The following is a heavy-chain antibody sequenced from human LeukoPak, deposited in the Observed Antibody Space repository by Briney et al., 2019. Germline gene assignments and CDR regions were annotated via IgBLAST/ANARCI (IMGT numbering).Heavy chain of an antibody. V-gene: IGHV3-48*01. CDR3: ARARGQWRPRYFDY. CDR2: ISSSGTTM. J-gene: IGHJ4*02. D-gene: IGHD6-19*01. CDR1: GFTFSSYS. Sequence: GGSLRLSCAASGFTFSSYSMNWVRQAPGKGLEWISYISSSGTTMFYADSVKGRFTISRDNSKNTLYLQMNSLRAEDTAVYYCARARGQWRPRYFDYWGQGTLVTVSS.